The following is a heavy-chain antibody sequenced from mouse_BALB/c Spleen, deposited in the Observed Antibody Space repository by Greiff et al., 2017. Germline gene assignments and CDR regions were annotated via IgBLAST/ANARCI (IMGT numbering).Heavy chain of an antibody. CDR2: IDPENGNT. V-gene: IGHV14-1*02. Sequence: DVKLEESGAELVRPGALVKLSCKASGFNIKDYYMHWVKQRPEQGLEWIGWIDPENGNTIYDPKFQGKASITADTSSNTAYLQLSSLTSEDTAVYYCARNGYDGAMDYWGQGTSVTVSS. J-gene: IGHJ4*01. CDR3: ARNGYDGAMDY. D-gene: IGHD2-2*01. CDR1: GFNIKDYY.